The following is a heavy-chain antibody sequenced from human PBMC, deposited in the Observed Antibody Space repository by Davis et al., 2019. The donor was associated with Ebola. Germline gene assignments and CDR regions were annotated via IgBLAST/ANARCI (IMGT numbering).Heavy chain of an antibody. CDR2: ISAYNDNT. J-gene: IGHJ5*02. CDR3: ARVYYYERFDP. D-gene: IGHD3-22*01. CDR1: GYSFTSYG. Sequence: AASVKVSCKASGYSFTSYGISWVRQAPGQGLEWMGWISAYNDNTAFAQKFQGRVTMTRDTSTDTAYMELRSLRSDDTAMYYCARVYYYERFDPWGQGTLVTVSS. V-gene: IGHV1-18*01.